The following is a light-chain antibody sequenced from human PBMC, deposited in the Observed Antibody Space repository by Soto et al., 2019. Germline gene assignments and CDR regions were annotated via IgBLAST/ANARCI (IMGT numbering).Light chain of an antibody. V-gene: IGLV2-14*01. Sequence: QSVLTQPASVSGSPGQSITISCTGTSRDVGGYHYVSWYQQHPGKAPKLVIYGVSYRPSGVSARFSGSKFQNTASLTISGLQAEDEADYYCSSYRSGSVVWFGGGTKLPVL. CDR3: SSYRSGSVVW. CDR1: SRDVGGYHY. J-gene: IGLJ3*02. CDR2: GVS.